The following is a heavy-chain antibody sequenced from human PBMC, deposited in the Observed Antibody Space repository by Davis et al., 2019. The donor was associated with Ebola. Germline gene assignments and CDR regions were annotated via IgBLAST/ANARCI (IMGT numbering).Heavy chain of an antibody. V-gene: IGHV4-59*01. Sequence: SETLSLTCTVSGGSIRNYYWSWIRQSPGKGLEWIGYVHHSGATHYNPSLKSRVTISIDTSERQLSLKLSSVTAADTAVYYCAREDASSTSADYWGQGILVTVSS. CDR3: AREDASSTSADY. D-gene: IGHD2-15*01. CDR2: VHHSGAT. CDR1: GGSIRNYY. J-gene: IGHJ4*02.